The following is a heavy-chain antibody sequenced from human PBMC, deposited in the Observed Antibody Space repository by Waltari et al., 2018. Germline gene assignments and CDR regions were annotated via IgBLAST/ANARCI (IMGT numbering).Heavy chain of an antibody. J-gene: IGHJ4*02. D-gene: IGHD3-16*02. Sequence: EVQLLESAGGLVQPGEALSLSCSASGFSFMGFAMPWVRQAPGEGLECVASISGSGATPFYADSVKGRFTIVRDNSRDTVYLQMNSLRVDDSAVYYCAKGSRGYTNYFFDSWGQGTLVSVSS. CDR1: GFSFMGFA. V-gene: IGHV3-23*01. CDR3: AKGSRGYTNYFFDS. CDR2: ISGSGATP.